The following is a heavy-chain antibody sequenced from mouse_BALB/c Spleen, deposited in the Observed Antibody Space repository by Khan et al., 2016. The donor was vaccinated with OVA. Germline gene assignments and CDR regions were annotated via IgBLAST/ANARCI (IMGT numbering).Heavy chain of an antibody. J-gene: IGHJ2*01. V-gene: IGHV3-2*02. D-gene: IGHD2-4*01. Sequence: VQLQQSGPGLVKPSQSLSLTCTVTGYSITSDYAWNWIRQFPGNKLEWMGFISYSGSTSYNPSLKSRISITRDTSKNQFFLQLNSVTTEDTATYYCARWDYDAPNYWGQGTTRTVSS. CDR2: ISYSGST. CDR3: ARWDYDAPNY. CDR1: GYSITSDYA.